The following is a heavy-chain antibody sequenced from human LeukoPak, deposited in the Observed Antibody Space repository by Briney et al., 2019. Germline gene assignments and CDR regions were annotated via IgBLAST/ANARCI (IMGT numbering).Heavy chain of an antibody. J-gene: IGHJ6*03. CDR3: ARNRGSTVITDHYYYYYMDV. CDR1: GGSIRSYY. V-gene: IGHV4-4*07. D-gene: IGHD4-11*01. CDR2: IYSSGST. Sequence: SETLSLTCTVSGGSIRSYYWSWIRQPAGKGLEWIGRIYSSGSTNYKPSLKSRVTMSLDTSKNQFSLKLSSVTAADTAVYYCARNRGSTVITDHYYYYYMDVWGKGTTVTVSS.